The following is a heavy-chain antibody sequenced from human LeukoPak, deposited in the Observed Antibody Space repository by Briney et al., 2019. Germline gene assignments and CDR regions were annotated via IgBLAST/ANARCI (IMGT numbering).Heavy chain of an antibody. V-gene: IGHV3-7*05. CDR3: ATSGRSPG. J-gene: IGHJ4*02. CDR2: IKEDGSEK. D-gene: IGHD1-26*01. CDR1: GFTFSDYW. Sequence: GGSLRLSCAASGFTFSDYWMNWVRQAPGKGLEWVATIKEDGSEKYYVDSVKGRFSISRDNAKNSLYPQMNSLSAEDTAMYYCATSGRSPGWGQGALVTVSS.